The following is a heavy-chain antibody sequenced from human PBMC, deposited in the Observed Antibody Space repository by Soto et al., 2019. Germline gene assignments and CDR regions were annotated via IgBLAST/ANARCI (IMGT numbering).Heavy chain of an antibody. V-gene: IGHV3-74*01. CDR1: GFTFGNYW. J-gene: IGHJ4*02. Sequence: PGGSLRLSCAASGFTFGNYWMHWVRQAPGKGLVRVSRISDYGRINYADSVKDRFIISRDDARSELYLQLNDLRVEDTATYYCARGGLVPFDHWGQGALVTVSS. D-gene: IGHD3-9*01. CDR3: ARGGLVPFDH. CDR2: ISDYGRI.